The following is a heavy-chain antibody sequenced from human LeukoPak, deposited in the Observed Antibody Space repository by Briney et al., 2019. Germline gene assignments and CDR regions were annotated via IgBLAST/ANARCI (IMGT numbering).Heavy chain of an antibody. CDR1: GFTFSNVW. V-gene: IGHV3-21*01. CDR3: ARDPPSFQY. CDR2: ISSSRSSYI. Sequence: GGSLRLSCAASGFTFSNVWMSWVRQAPGKGLEWVSTISSSRSSYIYYADSVKGRFTISRDNAKNSLYLQMNSLRAEDTAVYYCARDPPSFQYWGQGTLVTVSS. J-gene: IGHJ1*01.